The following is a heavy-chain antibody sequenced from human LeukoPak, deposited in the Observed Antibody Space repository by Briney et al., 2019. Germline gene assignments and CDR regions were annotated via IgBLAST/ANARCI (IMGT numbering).Heavy chain of an antibody. Sequence: ASVKVSCKASGYTFTGYYMHWVRQAPGQGLEWMGWINPNSGGTNYAQKFQGRVTMTRDTSISTAYMEPSRLRSDDTAVYYCARDLGRWELWFGEFNDYWGQGTLVTVSS. D-gene: IGHD3-10*01. V-gene: IGHV1-2*02. J-gene: IGHJ4*02. CDR3: ARDLGRWELWFGEFNDY. CDR1: GYTFTGYY. CDR2: INPNSGGT.